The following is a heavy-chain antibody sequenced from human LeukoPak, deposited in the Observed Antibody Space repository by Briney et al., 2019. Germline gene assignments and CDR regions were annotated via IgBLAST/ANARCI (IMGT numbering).Heavy chain of an antibody. CDR2: ISSSTSYK. CDR3: AREYYDILTGYRTDSFDV. J-gene: IGHJ3*01. CDR1: GFTFSDYY. Sequence: PGGSLRLSCAASGFTFSDYYMSCIRQAPGKGLEWVSYISSSTSYKNYVDSVKGRFTISRDNAKNSLYLQMNSLRAEDTAVYYCAREYYDILTGYRTDSFDVWGQGTMVTVSS. V-gene: IGHV3-11*05. D-gene: IGHD3-9*01.